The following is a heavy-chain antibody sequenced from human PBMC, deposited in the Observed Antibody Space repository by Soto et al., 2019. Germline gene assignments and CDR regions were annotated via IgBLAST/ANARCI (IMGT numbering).Heavy chain of an antibody. J-gene: IGHJ4*02. D-gene: IGHD4-17*01. Sequence: QVQLVESGGGVVQPGRSLRLSCATSGFTFRSYAMHWVRQAPGKGLEWVSVISSDGRNAYYADSVKGRFTISRDNSENTLFLQLNSLSAEDTAMYYCAGTTVTTVGYFDYWGQGTLVTVSS. CDR1: GFTFRSYA. CDR2: ISSDGRNA. CDR3: AGTTVTTVGYFDY. V-gene: IGHV3-30*03.